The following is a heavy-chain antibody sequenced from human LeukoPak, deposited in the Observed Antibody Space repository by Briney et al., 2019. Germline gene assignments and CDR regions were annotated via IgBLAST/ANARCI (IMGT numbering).Heavy chain of an antibody. V-gene: IGHV3-23*01. Sequence: GGSLRLSCAASGFTFSSYAMSWVRQAPGKGLEWVSAISGSGGSTYYADSVKGRFTISRDNSKNSLYLQMNSLRAEDTAVYYCAGALWFGELTDWGQGTLVTVSS. CDR2: ISGSGGST. CDR1: GFTFSSYA. CDR3: AGALWFGELTD. D-gene: IGHD3-10*01. J-gene: IGHJ4*02.